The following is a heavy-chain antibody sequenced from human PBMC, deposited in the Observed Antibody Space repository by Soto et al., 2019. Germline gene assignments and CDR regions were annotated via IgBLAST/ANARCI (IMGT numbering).Heavy chain of an antibody. CDR1: GFTLTTYA. J-gene: IGHJ4*02. Sequence: VQLLESGGGLVQPGGSLRLSCVASGFTLTTYAMSWVRQPPGKGVEWVSSMNAAGTSTSHADSAKGRFSTSRDNSKNMVYLQMTTLRREDAAVYYCAKAHGYSSGWRADSWGQGTRVTVSA. CDR2: MNAAGTST. CDR3: AKAHGYSSGWRADS. D-gene: IGHD6-19*01. V-gene: IGHV3-23*01.